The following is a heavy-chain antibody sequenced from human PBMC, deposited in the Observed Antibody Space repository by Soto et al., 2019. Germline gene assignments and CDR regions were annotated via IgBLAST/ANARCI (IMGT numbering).Heavy chain of an antibody. Sequence: QVQLQQWGAGLLKPSETLSLNCAVNGGSLSGYYWSWIRQPPGKGLEWIGEIKDGGYTNYSPSLKSRANISSDTSNNQFSLRLNSVTAADTGLYYCARGQEGVVATHWDQGALVTVSS. D-gene: IGHD5-12*01. V-gene: IGHV4-34*01. CDR1: GGSLSGYY. J-gene: IGHJ4*02. CDR3: ARGQEGVVATH. CDR2: IKDGGYT.